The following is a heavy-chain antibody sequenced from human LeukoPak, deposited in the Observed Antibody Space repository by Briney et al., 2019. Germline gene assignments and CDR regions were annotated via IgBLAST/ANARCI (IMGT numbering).Heavy chain of an antibody. J-gene: IGHJ3*02. D-gene: IGHD3-3*01. CDR2: ISGSGGST. Sequence: GGSLRLSCAASGFTFSSYAMTWVRQAPGKGLEWVSGISGSGGSTYYADSVKGRFPISRDNSKNTLYLQMNSLRAEDSAIYYCAKGAFFHPSDDGFDIWGQGTMVTVSS. V-gene: IGHV3-23*01. CDR3: AKGAFFHPSDDGFDI. CDR1: GFTFSSYA.